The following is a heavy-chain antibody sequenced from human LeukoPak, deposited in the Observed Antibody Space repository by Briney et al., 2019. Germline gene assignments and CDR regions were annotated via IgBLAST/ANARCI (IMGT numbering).Heavy chain of an antibody. Sequence: PSETLSLTCAVSGGSISGGGYSWSWIRQPPGKGLEWIGYIYHSGSTYYNPSLKSRVTISVDRSKNQFSLKLSSVTAADTAVYYCARVIAVAGAIDYWGQGTLVTVSS. D-gene: IGHD6-19*01. V-gene: IGHV4-30-2*01. CDR1: GGSISGGGYS. J-gene: IGHJ4*02. CDR2: IYHSGST. CDR3: ARVIAVAGAIDY.